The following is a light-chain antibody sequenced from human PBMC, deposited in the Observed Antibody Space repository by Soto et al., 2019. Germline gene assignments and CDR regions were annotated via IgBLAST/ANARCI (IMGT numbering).Light chain of an antibody. J-gene: IGKJ5*01. CDR3: HQRQYWPPIT. CDR2: DAS. Sequence: IGITESQGTLSLSPGEVAIRSCVISLSVSVYLDWYQQKPGQAPSLLISDASNRVTGIPARFSGSGSGTDFTLTISSLEPEDFAVYYCHQRQYWPPITFGQGTRLEIK. CDR1: LSVSVY. V-gene: IGKV3-11*01.